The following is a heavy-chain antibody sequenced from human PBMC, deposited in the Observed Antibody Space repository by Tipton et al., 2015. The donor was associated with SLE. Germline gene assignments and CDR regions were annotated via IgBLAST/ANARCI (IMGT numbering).Heavy chain of an antibody. CDR1: GFAVSSTY. V-gene: IGHV3-53*04. CDR3: ARGQRHYYYYYMDV. CDR2: IYFDGST. Sequence: SLRLSCAASGFAVSSTYMTWVRQAPGKGLEWVSVIYFDGSTYYADSVQGRFTISRHNSKNTLYLQLNTLRVEDTAVYYCARGQRHYYYYYMDVWGKGTTVTVSS. J-gene: IGHJ6*03.